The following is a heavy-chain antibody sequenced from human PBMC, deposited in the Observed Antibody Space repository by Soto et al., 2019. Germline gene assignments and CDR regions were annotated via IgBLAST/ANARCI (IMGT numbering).Heavy chain of an antibody. J-gene: IGHJ5*02. CDR1: GGSFSGYY. V-gene: IGHV4-34*01. Sequence: SETLSLTCAVYGGSFSGYYWSWIRQPPGRGLEWIGEINHSGSTNYNPSLKSRVTISVDTSKNQFSLKLSSVTAADTAVYYCARGLESGSLYNWFDPWGQGTLVTVSS. CDR2: INHSGST. CDR3: ARGLESGSLYNWFDP. D-gene: IGHD1-26*01.